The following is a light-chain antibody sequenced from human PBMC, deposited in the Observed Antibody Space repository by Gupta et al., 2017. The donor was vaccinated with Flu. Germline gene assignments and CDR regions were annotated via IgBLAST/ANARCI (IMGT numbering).Light chain of an antibody. V-gene: IGLV1-47*01. CDR1: TTSFGSHY. CDR3: AAWDDRQRGWV. CDR2: TNN. Sequence: QSTLNHPPSAAVTHAQRITISCSGSTTSFGSHYVYWYQQLTGTAPKLLIYTNNQRPSGVPDRFSGSKSGNSASLAISGVRPEDEADYYCAAWDDRQRGWVFGGGTKLTVL. J-gene: IGLJ3*02.